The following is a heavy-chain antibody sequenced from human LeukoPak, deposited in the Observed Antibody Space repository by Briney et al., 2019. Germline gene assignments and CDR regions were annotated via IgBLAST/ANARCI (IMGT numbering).Heavy chain of an antibody. V-gene: IGHV3-7*03. CDR3: ARNNGMDV. J-gene: IGHJ6*02. CDR1: GFALSSHW. Sequence: GGSLRLSCAASGFALSSHWMTWVRQVPGRGPEWVAKVNRDGSETYYLDSVKGRFTIPKDNAKNSLYLQMNSLRAEDTALYHCARNNGMDVWGQGTTVIVSS. CDR2: VNRDGSET.